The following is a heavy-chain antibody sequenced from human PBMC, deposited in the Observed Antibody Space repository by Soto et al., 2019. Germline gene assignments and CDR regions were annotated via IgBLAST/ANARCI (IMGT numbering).Heavy chain of an antibody. D-gene: IGHD1-26*01. CDR1: GYTFTSYA. CDR3: ARGRAGALNW. J-gene: IGHJ4*02. V-gene: IGHV1-3*01. Sequence: QVQLVQSGAEVKKPGASVKVSCKASGYTFTSYAMHWVRQAPGQRLEWMGWINAGNGNTKYSQKFQGRVTTTRDTAASTAYMALSSLRPEDTAVYYCARGRAGALNWWGQGPLVTVSS. CDR2: INAGNGNT.